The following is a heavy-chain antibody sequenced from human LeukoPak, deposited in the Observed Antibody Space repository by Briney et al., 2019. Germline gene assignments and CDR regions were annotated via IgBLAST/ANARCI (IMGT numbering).Heavy chain of an antibody. J-gene: IGHJ3*02. CDR3: ARDLENDYGDYGDAFDI. Sequence: PSGTLSLTCAVSGGSISSSNWWSWVRQPPGKGLEWIGEIYHSGSTNYNPSLKSRVTISVDKSKNQFSLKLSSVTAADTAVYYCARDLENDYGDYGDAFDIWGQGTMVTVSS. V-gene: IGHV4-4*02. CDR1: GGSISSSNW. D-gene: IGHD4-17*01. CDR2: IYHSGST.